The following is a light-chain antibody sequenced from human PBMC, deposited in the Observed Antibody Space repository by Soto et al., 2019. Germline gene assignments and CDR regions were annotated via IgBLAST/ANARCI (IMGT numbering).Light chain of an antibody. CDR1: QGIATS. CDR3: QQLHVYPST. Sequence: ILLTQYPSSLSASVGDRVTIICRASQGIATSLAWYQQKPGEAPKLLIYAASNFQGGVPSRFSGSGSGTDFALTISSLQPEDFATYYCQQLHVYPSTFGQGTRLEIK. J-gene: IGKJ5*01. CDR2: AAS. V-gene: IGKV1-9*01.